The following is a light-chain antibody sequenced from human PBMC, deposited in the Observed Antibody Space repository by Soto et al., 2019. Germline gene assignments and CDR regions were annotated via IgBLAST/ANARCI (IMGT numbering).Light chain of an antibody. Sequence: DIQMTQSPSSRSASVGDRVTIACRASQSISTSLNWYQQKQGKAPEXLMSAAPRLHSGVPSRFSGSGSGTDLTITISSLKPEDCETYSCQQTYSSPWTFGQGTKVDIK. CDR3: QQTYSSPWT. V-gene: IGKV1-39*01. CDR2: AAP. J-gene: IGKJ1*01. CDR1: QSISTS.